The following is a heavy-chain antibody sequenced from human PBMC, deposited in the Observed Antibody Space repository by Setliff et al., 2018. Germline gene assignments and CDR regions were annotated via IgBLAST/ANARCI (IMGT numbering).Heavy chain of an antibody. CDR2: IYYSGST. CDR1: GGSISSGGYY. V-gene: IGHV4-31*03. Sequence: PSETLSLTCTVSGGSISSGGYYWSWIRQHPGKGLEWIGYIYYSGSTYYNPSLKGRVTISVDTSKNQFSLKLSSVTAADTAVYYCARDRRIVGARHAFDIWGQGTMVTFSS. CDR3: ARDRRIVGARHAFDI. D-gene: IGHD1-26*01. J-gene: IGHJ3*02.